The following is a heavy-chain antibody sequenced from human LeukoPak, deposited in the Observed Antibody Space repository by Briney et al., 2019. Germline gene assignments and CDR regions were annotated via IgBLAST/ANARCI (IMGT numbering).Heavy chain of an antibody. CDR2: INPSSGGT. CDR3: ARLTYYDFWSGYNYAFDI. Sequence: LAASVKVSCKASGYTFTGYYMHWVRQAPGQGLEWMGWINPSSGGTNYAQKFQGRVTMTRDTSISTAYMELSRLRSDDTAVYYCARLTYYDFWSGYNYAFDIWGQGTMVTVSS. J-gene: IGHJ3*02. V-gene: IGHV1-2*03. D-gene: IGHD3-3*01. CDR1: GYTFTGYY.